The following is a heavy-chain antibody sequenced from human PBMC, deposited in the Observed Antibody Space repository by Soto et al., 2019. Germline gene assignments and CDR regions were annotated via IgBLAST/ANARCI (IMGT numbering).Heavy chain of an antibody. CDR1: GFTFSDFG. J-gene: IGHJ4*02. CDR3: ARDPFPKSRSYPGY. Sequence: GGSLRLSCVVSGFTFSDFGMHWVRQAPGKGLEWVTLTSHDGSRKYYLDSVTGRFTISRDNSKNTLYLQMNNLRPEDTGLYYCARDPFPKSRSYPGYWGQGTLVTVSS. V-gene: IGHV3-30*03. D-gene: IGHD3-10*01. CDR2: TSHDGSRK.